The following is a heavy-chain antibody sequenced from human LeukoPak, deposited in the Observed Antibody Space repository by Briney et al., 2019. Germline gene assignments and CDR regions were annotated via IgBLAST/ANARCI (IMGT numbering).Heavy chain of an antibody. CDR1: GFNFGDHA. CDR3: ARGGDILTGPADY. D-gene: IGHD3-9*01. CDR2: ISWNSGSI. Sequence: GGSLRLSCAASGFNFGDHAVHWVRQAPGKGLEWVSGISWNSGSIKYADSVKGRFTISRDRAKNSLSLQMNSLRAEDTAVYYCARGGDILTGPADYWGQGTLVTVSS. J-gene: IGHJ4*02. V-gene: IGHV3-9*01.